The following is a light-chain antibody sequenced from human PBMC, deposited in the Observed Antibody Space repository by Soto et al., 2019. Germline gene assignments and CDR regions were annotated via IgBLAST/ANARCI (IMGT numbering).Light chain of an antibody. CDR1: QNINTN. CDR2: DAS. CDR3: QQRGNWPRTWA. V-gene: IGKV3-11*01. J-gene: IGKJ1*01. Sequence: EIVLTQAPVTLSLSPGEGATLSCKASQNINTNLGWYQQKPGQAPRLLIYDASLRATGIPARFTGSGSGTDFTLTINSLEPADFAVYYCQQRGNWPRTWAFGQGTKVEVK.